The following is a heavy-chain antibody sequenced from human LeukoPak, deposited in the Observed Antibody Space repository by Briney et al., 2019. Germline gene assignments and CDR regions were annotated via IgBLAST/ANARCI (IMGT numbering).Heavy chain of an antibody. CDR3: ARDQGHNWNDLDAFDI. J-gene: IGHJ3*02. CDR1: GFTFNNFA. Sequence: GGSLRLSCAASGFTFNNFAMSWVRQAPGKGLEWVSVIYSGGSTYYADSVKGRFTISRDNSKNTLYLQMNSLRAEDTAVYYCARDQGHNWNDLDAFDIWGQGTMVTVSS. V-gene: IGHV3-66*01. CDR2: IYSGGST. D-gene: IGHD1-1*01.